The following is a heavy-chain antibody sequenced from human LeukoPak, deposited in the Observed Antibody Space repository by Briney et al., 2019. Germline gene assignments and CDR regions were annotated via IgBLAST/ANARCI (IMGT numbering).Heavy chain of an antibody. CDR3: ARDQITMVRGLNWFDP. Sequence: ASVKVSCKASGYTFTNYGISWVRQAPGQGLEWMGWISVYTGKTYHAQKFQARVTMTTDTSTTTAYMELRSLRSDDTAVYYCARDQITMVRGLNWFDPWGQGTLVAVSS. V-gene: IGHV1-18*01. J-gene: IGHJ5*02. D-gene: IGHD3-10*01. CDR1: GYTFTNYG. CDR2: ISVYTGKT.